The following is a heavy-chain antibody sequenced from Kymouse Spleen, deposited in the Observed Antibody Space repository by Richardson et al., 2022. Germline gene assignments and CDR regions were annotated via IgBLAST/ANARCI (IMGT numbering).Heavy chain of an antibody. V-gene: IGHV4-34*01. D-gene: IGHD4-17*01. CDR2: INHSGST. CDR1: GGSFSGYY. CDR3: ARDNGDYDYYYYYGMDV. J-gene: IGHJ6*02. Sequence: QVQLQQWGAGLLKPSETLSLTCAVYGGSFSGYYWSWIRQPPGKGLEWIGEINHSGSTNYNPSLKSRVTISVDTSKNQFSLKLSSVTAADTAVYYCARDNGDYDYYYYYGMDVWGQGTTVTVSS.